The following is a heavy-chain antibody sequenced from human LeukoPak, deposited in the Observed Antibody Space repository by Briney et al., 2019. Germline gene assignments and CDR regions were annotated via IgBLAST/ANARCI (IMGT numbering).Heavy chain of an antibody. V-gene: IGHV4-61*02. CDR1: GGSITSGSYY. CDR2: IYVSGST. D-gene: IGHD6-13*01. CDR3: AREYSFSFDF. J-gene: IGHJ4*02. Sequence: SQTLSLTCTVSGGSITSGSYYWTWIRQPAGKGLEWIGRIYVSGSTNYNPSLKSRVTISIDTSKNQFSPKLSSVTAADTAMYYCAREYSFSFDFWGQGTLVTVSS.